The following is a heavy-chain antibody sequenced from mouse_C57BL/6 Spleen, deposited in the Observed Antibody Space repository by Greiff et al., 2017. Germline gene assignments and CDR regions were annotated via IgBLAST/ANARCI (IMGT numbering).Heavy chain of an antibody. CDR3: ARGGYYYGSSYDFDY. D-gene: IGHD1-1*01. V-gene: IGHV1-55*01. Sequence: VQLQQPGAELVKPGASVKMSCKASGYTFTSYWITWVKQRPGQGLEWIGDIYPGSGSTNYNEKFKSKATLTVDTSSSTAYMQLSSLTSEDSAVYYCARGGYYYGSSYDFDYWGQGTTLTVSS. CDR2: IYPGSGST. J-gene: IGHJ2*01. CDR1: GYTFTSYW.